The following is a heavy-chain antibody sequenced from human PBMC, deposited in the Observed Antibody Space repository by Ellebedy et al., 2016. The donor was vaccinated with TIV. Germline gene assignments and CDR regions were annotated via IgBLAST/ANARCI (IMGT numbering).Heavy chain of an antibody. V-gene: IGHV3-23*01. CDR2: ISISGGNT. Sequence: GESLKISCAASGFTFSSYAMSWVRQAPGKGLEWVSTISISGGNTYYADSVKGRFTISRDNSKNTLYLQMNSLRAEDTAVYYCAHHCSSTSCHGYWGQGTLVTVSP. J-gene: IGHJ4*02. D-gene: IGHD2-2*01. CDR3: AHHCSSTSCHGY. CDR1: GFTFSSYA.